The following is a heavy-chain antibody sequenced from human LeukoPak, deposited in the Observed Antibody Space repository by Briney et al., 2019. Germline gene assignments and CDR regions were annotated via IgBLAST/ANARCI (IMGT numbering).Heavy chain of an antibody. V-gene: IGHV3-30*04. CDR2: LSYDGRNT. CDR1: GFTFGSYS. Sequence: GGSLRLSCAASGFTFGSYSMHWVRQAPGKGLEWVAVLSYDGRNTYYAKSVKGRFTISRDDSKNTLYLQMNSLRADDTAVYYCARNFVTTGYYFDYWGQGTLVTVSS. CDR3: ARNFVTTGYYFDY. D-gene: IGHD4-17*01. J-gene: IGHJ4*02.